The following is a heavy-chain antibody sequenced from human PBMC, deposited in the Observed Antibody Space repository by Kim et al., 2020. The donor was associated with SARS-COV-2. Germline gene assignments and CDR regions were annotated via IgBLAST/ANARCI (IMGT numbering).Heavy chain of an antibody. V-gene: IGHV3-23*01. Sequence: GGSLRLSCAASGFTFSSYAMSWVRQAPGKGLEWVSVIGPGGDSTIYADSVKGRFTISRDNSKNTLYLQMISLRADDTALYYCAQGGGNNWFDPWGQGTLVTVSS. CDR2: IGPGGDST. D-gene: IGHD2-15*01. CDR3: AQGGGNNWFDP. J-gene: IGHJ5*02. CDR1: GFTFSSYA.